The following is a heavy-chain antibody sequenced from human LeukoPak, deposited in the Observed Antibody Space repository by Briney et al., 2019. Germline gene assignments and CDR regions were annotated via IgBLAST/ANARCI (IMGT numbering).Heavy chain of an antibody. Sequence: GGSLRLSCAASGFTFSSYAMSWVRQAPGKGLEWVSAITGSGDNTYYADSVKGRFTISRDNSKNTLYLQMNSLRAEDTAVYYCAKGTGGYYFDYWGQGTLVTVSS. V-gene: IGHV3-23*01. CDR2: ITGSGDNT. CDR3: AKGTGGYYFDY. J-gene: IGHJ4*02. D-gene: IGHD1-14*01. CDR1: GFTFSSYA.